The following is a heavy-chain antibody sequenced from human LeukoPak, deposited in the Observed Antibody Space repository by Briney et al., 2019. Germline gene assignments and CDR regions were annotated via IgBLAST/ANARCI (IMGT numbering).Heavy chain of an antibody. CDR1: GGTFSSYA. D-gene: IGHD3-22*01. V-gene: IGHV1-69*04. CDR3: ASANEYYYDSSGLAS. J-gene: IGHJ5*02. CDR2: IIPILGIA. Sequence: ASVKVSCKASGGTFSSYAISWVRQAPGQGLGWMGRIIPILGIANYAQKFQGRVTITADKSTSTAYMELSSLRSEDTAVYYCASANEYYYDSSGLASWGQGTLVTVSS.